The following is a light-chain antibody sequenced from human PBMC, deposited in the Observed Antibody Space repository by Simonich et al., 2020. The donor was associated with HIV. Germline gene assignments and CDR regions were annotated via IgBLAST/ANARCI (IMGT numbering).Light chain of an antibody. CDR2: WAS. CDR1: RNILYNSNNKNY. V-gene: IGKV4-1*01. CDR3: QQYYTTPPT. Sequence: DNVMTQSPDSLAVSLGERATINCKSSRNILYNSNNKNYLAWYQQKPGQPTNLLIYWASTWESGVPDRFSASGSGTDFTLTISSLQAEDVAVYYCQQYYTTPPTFGQGTKVEIK. J-gene: IGKJ1*01.